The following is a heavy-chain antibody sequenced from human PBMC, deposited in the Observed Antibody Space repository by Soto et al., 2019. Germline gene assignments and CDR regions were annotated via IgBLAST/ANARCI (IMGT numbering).Heavy chain of an antibody. CDR1: GGSISSGDYY. D-gene: IGHD3-10*01. Sequence: SETLSLTCTVSGGSISSGDYYWSWIRQPPGKGLEWIGYIYYSGSTYYNPSLKSRVTISVDTSKNQFSLNLNSVTAADTAVYYCARWGMVRGAQWGGMDVWGQGTTVTVSS. CDR2: IYYSGST. J-gene: IGHJ6*02. CDR3: ARWGMVRGAQWGGMDV. V-gene: IGHV4-30-4*01.